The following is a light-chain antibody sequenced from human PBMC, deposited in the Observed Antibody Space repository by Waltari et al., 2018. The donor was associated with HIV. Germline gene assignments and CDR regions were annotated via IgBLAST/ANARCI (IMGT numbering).Light chain of an antibody. CDR3: QQRTKWPT. CDR2: DAS. Sequence: EIVLTQSPATLSLSPGERATLSCRASQSVFTYFACYQQKPGQAPTLLIYDASNRATGIPAKFSASGSGTDFTLTISSLEPEDFAVYFCQQRTKWPTFGGGTKVEIK. J-gene: IGKJ4*01. V-gene: IGKV3-11*01. CDR1: QSVFTY.